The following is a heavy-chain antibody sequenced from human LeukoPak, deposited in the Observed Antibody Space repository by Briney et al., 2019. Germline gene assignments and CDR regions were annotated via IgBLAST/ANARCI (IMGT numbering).Heavy chain of an antibody. D-gene: IGHD3-10*01. Sequence: GGSLRLSCAASGFTFSDYYMSWIRQAPGKGLEWVSYISSSGSTIYYADSVKGRFIISRDNAKKSLHLEMNSLRAEDTAVYYCARSHYGSGSYYLDAFDVWGQGTVVTVSS. CDR2: ISSSGSTI. CDR3: ARSHYGSGSYYLDAFDV. J-gene: IGHJ3*01. V-gene: IGHV3-11*04. CDR1: GFTFSDYY.